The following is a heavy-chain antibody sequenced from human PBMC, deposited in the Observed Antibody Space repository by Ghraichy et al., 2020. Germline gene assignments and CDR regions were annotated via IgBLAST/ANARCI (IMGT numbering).Heavy chain of an antibody. J-gene: IGHJ5*02. CDR3: ARGINWFDP. V-gene: IGHV1-18*01. CDR2: ITTKSGNT. CDR1: GYTFISYG. Sequence: ASVKVSCKASGYTFISYGITWVRQAPGQDLEWMGWITTKSGNTQYARKFQGRVTMTTDTSTSTAYMELRSLRSDDTAVYYCARGINWFDPWGQGTLVTVSS.